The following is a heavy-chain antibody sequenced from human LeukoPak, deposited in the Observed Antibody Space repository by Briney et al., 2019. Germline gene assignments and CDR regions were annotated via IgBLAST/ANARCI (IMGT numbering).Heavy chain of an antibody. V-gene: IGHV4-61*02. CDR1: GDSIGRETYY. D-gene: IGHD3-10*02. CDR2: LYAPGNT. CDR3: AREGASQDVRGFDS. J-gene: IGHJ4*02. Sequence: SETLSLTCAVFGDSIGRETYYWSWIRKPVGKGLEWIGRLYAPGNTTYNPSLKSRVAISVDTPKNQFSLKLSSVTAADTAMYYCAREGASQDVRGFDSWGQGTQVTVSS.